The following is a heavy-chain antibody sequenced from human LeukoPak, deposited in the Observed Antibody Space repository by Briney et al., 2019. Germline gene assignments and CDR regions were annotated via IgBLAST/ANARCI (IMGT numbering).Heavy chain of an antibody. D-gene: IGHD6-25*01. CDR2: ISGSGGST. CDR3: ARGTGYNTGRSVDY. CDR1: GFTFSSYS. Sequence: GGSLRLSCTASGFTFSSYSMTCVRQAPGKGLEWVSAISGSGGSTYYADSVKGRFTISRDNSKNTLYLQMNSLRAEDTAVYYCARGTGYNTGRSVDYWGQGTLVTVSS. V-gene: IGHV3-23*01. J-gene: IGHJ4*02.